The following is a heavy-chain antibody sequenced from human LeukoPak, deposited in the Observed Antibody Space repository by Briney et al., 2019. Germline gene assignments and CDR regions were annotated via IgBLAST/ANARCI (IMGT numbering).Heavy chain of an antibody. CDR1: GFTFSSYG. Sequence: PGGSLRLSCAASGFTFSSYGMHWVRQAPGKWLEWVAFIRYDGSNKYYADSVKGRFTISRDNSKNTLYLQMNSLRAEDTAVYYCAKGTRYGPAAISTAFDIWGQGTMVTVSS. CDR2: IRYDGSNK. CDR3: AKGTRYGPAAISTAFDI. D-gene: IGHD2-2*01. J-gene: IGHJ3*02. V-gene: IGHV3-30*02.